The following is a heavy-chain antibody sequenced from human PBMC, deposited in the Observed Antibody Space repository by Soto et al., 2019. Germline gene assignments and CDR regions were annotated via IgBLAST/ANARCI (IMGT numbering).Heavy chain of an antibody. D-gene: IGHD1-26*01. V-gene: IGHV3-23*01. Sequence: ISWVRQAPGKGLEWISSISGSGFKKYYADSVKGRFTISRDNSKSTVYLELNNLSAEDTAVYHCAKNQGVELVPLATVDWFDPWGQGSVVTVSS. CDR3: AKNQGVELVPLATVDWFDP. J-gene: IGHJ5*02. CDR2: ISGSGFKK.